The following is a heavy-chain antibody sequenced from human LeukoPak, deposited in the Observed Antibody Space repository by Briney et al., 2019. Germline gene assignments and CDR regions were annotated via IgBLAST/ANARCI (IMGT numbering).Heavy chain of an antibody. CDR1: GGSISSGGYY. Sequence: SQTLSLTCTVSGGSISSGGYYWSWTRQHPGKGLEWFGYIYYSGSTYYNPSLKSRVTISVDTSKNQFSLKLSSVTAADTAVYYCARERYYYDSSGYSLSYYYYGMDVWGQGTTVTVSS. D-gene: IGHD3-22*01. CDR2: IYYSGST. CDR3: ARERYYYDSSGYSLSYYYYGMDV. J-gene: IGHJ6*02. V-gene: IGHV4-31*03.